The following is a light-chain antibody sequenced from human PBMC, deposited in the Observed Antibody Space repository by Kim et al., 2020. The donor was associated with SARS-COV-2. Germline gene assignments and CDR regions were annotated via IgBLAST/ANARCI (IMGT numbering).Light chain of an antibody. CDR1: KSVSSGF. CDR3: QQYHSSPRP. J-gene: IGKJ1*01. CDR2: DAT. V-gene: IGKV3-20*01. Sequence: EIVFTQSPFPLSLSPGERATLSCRASKSVSSGFLAWYQQKPGQSPRLLIYDATSRATGIPDRFSGSGSGTDFTLTISRLEPEDFAVYYCQQYHSSPRPFGQGTKVDIK.